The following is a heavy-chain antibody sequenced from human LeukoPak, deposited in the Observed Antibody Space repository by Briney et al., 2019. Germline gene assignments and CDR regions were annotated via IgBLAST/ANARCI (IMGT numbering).Heavy chain of an antibody. J-gene: IGHJ4*02. CDR2: IKQDGSDK. CDR3: GRDLYYDSNPYFEGYFDY. Sequence: GGSLRLSCAASGFTFSAYWMSWVRQAPGKGLEWVANIKQDGSDKYYVDSVKGRFTISRDNTKKSLYLHMNGLRAEDTALYFCGRDLYYDSNPYFEGYFDYWGQGALVTVSS. CDR1: GFTFSAYW. D-gene: IGHD3-22*01. V-gene: IGHV3-7*01.